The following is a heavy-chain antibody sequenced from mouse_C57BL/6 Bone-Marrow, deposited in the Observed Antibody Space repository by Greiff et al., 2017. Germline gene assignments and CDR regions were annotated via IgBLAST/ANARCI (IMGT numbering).Heavy chain of an antibody. D-gene: IGHD1-1*01. CDR2: VNPGSGNT. Sequence: QVQLQQSGAELVRPGASVKLSCKASGYTFTNYYINWVKQRPGPGLEWIARVNPGSGNTYYNEKFKGKATLTAEKYSSTAYMQRSSLTSEDSAVYFCARHYCYVSSYYFDCWGQGTTLTVSS. CDR3: ARHYCYVSSYYFDC. CDR1: GYTFTNYY. J-gene: IGHJ2*01. V-gene: IGHV1-76*01.